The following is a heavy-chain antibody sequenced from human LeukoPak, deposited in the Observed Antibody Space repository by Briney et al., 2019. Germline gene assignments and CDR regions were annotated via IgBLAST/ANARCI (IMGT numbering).Heavy chain of an antibody. CDR3: ARTSYDFWSGYNWFDP. J-gene: IGHJ5*02. CDR2: ISAYNGNT. V-gene: IGHV1-18*01. D-gene: IGHD3-3*01. CDR1: GYTFTSYG. Sequence: APVKVSCKASGYTFTSYGISWVRQAPGQGLEWMGWISAYNGNTNYAQKLQGRVTMTTDTSTSTAYMELRSLRSDDTAVYYCARTSYDFWSGYNWFDPWGQGTLVTVSS.